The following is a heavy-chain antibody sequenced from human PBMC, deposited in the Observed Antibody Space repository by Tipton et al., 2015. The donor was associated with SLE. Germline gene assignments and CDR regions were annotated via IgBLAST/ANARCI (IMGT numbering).Heavy chain of an antibody. Sequence: GLVKPSETLSLNCAVSGYSISKDYYWGWIRQSPGKGLEWIGIIYHSGSTYYNPSLRSRVTISVDTSKNQFSLKVNSVTAADTAVYYCARPYRSGWNGVFHIWGQGTMVTVSS. CDR2: IYHSGST. J-gene: IGHJ3*02. V-gene: IGHV4-38-2*01. CDR3: ARPYRSGWNGVFHI. D-gene: IGHD6-19*01. CDR1: GYSISKDYY.